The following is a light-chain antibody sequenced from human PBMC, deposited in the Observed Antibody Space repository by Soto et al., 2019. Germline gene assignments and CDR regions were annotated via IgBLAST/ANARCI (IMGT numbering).Light chain of an antibody. CDR1: SSDIGGYNF. CDR2: DVN. CDR3: CSYADNYFVV. Sequence: QSVLTQPRSVSGSPGQSVTISCTGTSSDIGGYNFVSWYQQHPGKAPKLIIYDVNKRPSGVPDRFSGSKSGNTASLTISGLQAEDETDYYCCSYADNYFVVFGGGTKLTVL. J-gene: IGLJ2*01. V-gene: IGLV2-11*01.